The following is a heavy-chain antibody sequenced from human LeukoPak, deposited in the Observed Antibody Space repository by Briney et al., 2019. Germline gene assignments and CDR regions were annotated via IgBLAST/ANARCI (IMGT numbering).Heavy chain of an antibody. CDR1: AGSFSGYY. CDR2: INRCIST. J-gene: IGHJ4*02. Sequence: SESLSLTCAVYAGSFSGYYWCWIRHPPGKGLGWVGEINRCISTNYNPSLNSRVTISVDTSKNQFSLKLCSVPAAGAAVYFCARGPRLYYYDSSGYYYYWGQGTLVTVSS. V-gene: IGHV4-34*01. D-gene: IGHD3-22*01. CDR3: ARGPRLYYYDSSGYYYY.